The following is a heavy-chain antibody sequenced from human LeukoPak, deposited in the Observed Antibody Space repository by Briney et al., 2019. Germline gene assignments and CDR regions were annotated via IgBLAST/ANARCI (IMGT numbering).Heavy chain of an antibody. J-gene: IGHJ5*02. Sequence: ASVKVSCKASGYTFTIYYIHWVRQAPGQGLEWMGWVNPYSGATNYAQKFQGRVTMTRDTSISTAYMELSRMQSDDTAVYYCARENFPGSGSAKWFDPWGQGTLVTVT. D-gene: IGHD3-10*01. CDR3: ARENFPGSGSAKWFDP. V-gene: IGHV1-2*02. CDR2: VNPYSGAT. CDR1: GYTFTIYY.